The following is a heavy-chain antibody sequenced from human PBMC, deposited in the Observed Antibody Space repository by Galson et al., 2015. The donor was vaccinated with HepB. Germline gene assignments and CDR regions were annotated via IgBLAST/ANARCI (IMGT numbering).Heavy chain of an antibody. D-gene: IGHD3-22*01. CDR3: ARDSSGYYFLDPAEYFQH. V-gene: IGHV1-18*04. Sequence: SVKVSCKASGYTFTSYGISWVRQAPGQGLEWMGWISAYNGNTNYAQKLQGRVTMTTDTSTSTAYMELRSLRSDDTAVYYCARDSSGYYFLDPAEYFQHWGQGTLVTVSS. CDR1: GYTFTSYG. CDR2: ISAYNGNT. J-gene: IGHJ1*01.